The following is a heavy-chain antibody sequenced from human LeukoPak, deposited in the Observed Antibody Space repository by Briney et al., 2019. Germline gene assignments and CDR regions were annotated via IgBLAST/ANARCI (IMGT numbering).Heavy chain of an antibody. V-gene: IGHV4-34*01. CDR2: INHSGST. J-gene: IGHJ6*02. CDR1: GGSFSGYY. Sequence: SETLSLTCAVYGGSFSGYYWSWIRQPPGKGLEWIGEINHSGSTNYNPSPKSRVTISVDTSRNQFSLKLTSVTAADTAVYYCARARPYYYGMDVWGQGTTVTVSS. CDR3: ARARPYYYGMDV.